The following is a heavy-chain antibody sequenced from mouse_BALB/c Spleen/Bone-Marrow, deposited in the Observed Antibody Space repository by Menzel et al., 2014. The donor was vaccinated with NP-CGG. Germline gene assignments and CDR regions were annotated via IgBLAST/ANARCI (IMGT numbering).Heavy chain of an antibody. CDR2: ITPGSGGT. J-gene: IGHJ2*01. CDR3: ARREDYDLDY. Sequence: VKLQESGASLVRPGTSVKVSCKASGYAFTHYLIEWVKPRPGQGLEWIGVITPGSGGTNYNEKFKGKATLTADKSSSTAYMQLSSLTSDDSAVYFCARREDYDLDYWGQGTTLTVSS. D-gene: IGHD2-4*01. V-gene: IGHV1-54*01. CDR1: GYAFTHYL.